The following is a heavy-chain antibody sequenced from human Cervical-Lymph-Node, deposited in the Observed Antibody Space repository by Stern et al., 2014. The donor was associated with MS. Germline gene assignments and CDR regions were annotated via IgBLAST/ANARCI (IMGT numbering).Heavy chain of an antibody. CDR2: SNTNTGNP. D-gene: IGHD3-10*01. Sequence: VQVVESGSELKKPGASVKVSCKASGYTLTNCAMNWVRQAPGPGLEWMGWSNTNTGNPTYVQCFTGRFVFSLDTSVSTAYLHISSLKAADTAMYYCARVLRPYGMDVWGQGTTVTVSS. V-gene: IGHV7-4-1*02. CDR3: ARVLRPYGMDV. CDR1: GYTLTNCA. J-gene: IGHJ6*02.